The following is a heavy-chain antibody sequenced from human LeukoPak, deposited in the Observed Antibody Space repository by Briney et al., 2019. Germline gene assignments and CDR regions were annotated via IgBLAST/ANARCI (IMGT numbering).Heavy chain of an antibody. CDR3: VRHERGVYYYYYIDV. J-gene: IGHJ6*03. CDR1: GFTFDDYG. CDR2: INWSGGET. V-gene: IGHV3-20*04. Sequence: PGGSLRLSCAASGFTFDDYGMSWVRQAPGKGLEWVSGINWSGGETDYADSVKGGFIISRDNAKNSLYLQMSALTVDDTAGYYCVRHERGVYYYYYIDVWGKGTTVIVSS. D-gene: IGHD3-10*01.